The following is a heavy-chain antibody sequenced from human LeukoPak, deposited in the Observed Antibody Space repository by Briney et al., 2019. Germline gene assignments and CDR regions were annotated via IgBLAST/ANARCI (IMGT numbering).Heavy chain of an antibody. D-gene: IGHD2-15*01. Sequence: SVKVSCKASGGTFSSYAISWVRQAPGQGLEWMGGIIPIFGTANYAQKFQGRVTITADESTSTAYMELSSLRSEDTAVYYCARGYCSGGSCYQALDYWGQGTLVTVSS. V-gene: IGHV1-69*13. CDR2: IIPIFGTA. CDR3: ARGYCSGGSCYQALDY. CDR1: GGTFSSYA. J-gene: IGHJ4*02.